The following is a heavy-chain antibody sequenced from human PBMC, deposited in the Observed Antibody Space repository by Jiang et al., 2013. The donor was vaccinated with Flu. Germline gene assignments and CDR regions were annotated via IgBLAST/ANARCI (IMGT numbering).Heavy chain of an antibody. Sequence: FTISRDNSKNTLYLQMNSLRAEDTAVYYCARHRTSDWYFDLWGRGTLVTVSS. J-gene: IGHJ2*01. CDR3: ARHRTSDWYFDL. V-gene: IGHV3-66*04.